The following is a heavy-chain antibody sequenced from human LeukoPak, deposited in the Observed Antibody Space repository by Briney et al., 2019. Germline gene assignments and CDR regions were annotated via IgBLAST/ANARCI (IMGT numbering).Heavy chain of an antibody. CDR1: GFPFSSYG. V-gene: IGHV3-23*01. CDR2: ISGSGGST. Sequence: GTLILSCAASGFPFSSYGMSWVRQAPGKGLEWVSAISGSGGSTYYADSVKGRFTISRDNSKNTLYLQMNSLRAEDTAVYYCARDPYSGSYGNYYYYFMDVWGKGTTVTISS. J-gene: IGHJ6*03. D-gene: IGHD1-26*01. CDR3: ARDPYSGSYGNYYYYFMDV.